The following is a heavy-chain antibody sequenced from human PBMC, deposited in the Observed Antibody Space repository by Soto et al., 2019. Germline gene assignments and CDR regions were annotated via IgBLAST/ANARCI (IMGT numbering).Heavy chain of an antibody. Sequence: QVQLVQSGAEKKKPGASVKVYCKASGYTFTSYAIDWVRQAPGQRLEWMGWINAGNGKTIYSQKFQGRVTITRSTSATTASMELSSLRSEDTAVEYCTRVFPFWFVPWGQGTLVTVSS. V-gene: IGHV1-3*05. CDR3: TRVFPFWFVP. D-gene: IGHD1-20*01. CDR2: INAGNGKT. J-gene: IGHJ5*02. CDR1: GYTFTSYA.